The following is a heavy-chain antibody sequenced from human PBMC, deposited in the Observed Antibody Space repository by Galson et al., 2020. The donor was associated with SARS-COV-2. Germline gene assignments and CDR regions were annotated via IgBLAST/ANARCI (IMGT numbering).Heavy chain of an antibody. CDR3: ALSYYYDSSGYYYQYYFDY. V-gene: IGHV4-31*03. J-gene: IGHJ4*02. D-gene: IGHD3-22*01. CDR1: GGSISSGGYY. Sequence: ASETLSLTCTVSGGSISSGGYYWSWIRQHPGKGLEWIGYIYYSGSTYYNPSLKSRVTISVDTSKNQFSLKLSSVTAADTAVYYCALSYYYDSSGYYYQYYFDYWGQGTLVTVSS. CDR2: IYYSGST.